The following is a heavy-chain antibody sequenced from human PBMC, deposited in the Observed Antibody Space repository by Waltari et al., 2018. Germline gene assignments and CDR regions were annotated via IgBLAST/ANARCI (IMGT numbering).Heavy chain of an antibody. Sequence: ELQLVESGGGLVKPGGSLRLTCAASGFGFSDCEMNWVRQAPGKGLEWVSSIGGGSRSYIFYADSVKGRFTVSRDNAKNSLYLQMNSLRAGDTAVYYCTRDLYGSGGDWFDPWGQGTLVTVSS. J-gene: IGHJ5*02. D-gene: IGHD3-10*01. CDR2: IGGGSRSYI. V-gene: IGHV3-21*03. CDR1: GFGFSDCE. CDR3: TRDLYGSGGDWFDP.